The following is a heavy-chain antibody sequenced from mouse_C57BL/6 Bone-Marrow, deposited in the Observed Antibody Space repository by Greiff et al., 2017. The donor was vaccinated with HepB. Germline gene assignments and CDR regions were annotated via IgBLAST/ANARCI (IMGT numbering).Heavy chain of an antibody. J-gene: IGHJ2*01. CDR2: ISSGGSYT. CDR1: GFTFSSYG. CDR3: ARIPIFITTVVADY. V-gene: IGHV5-6*01. D-gene: IGHD1-1*01. Sequence: EVQVVESGGDLVKPGGSLKLSCAASGFTFSSYGMSWVRQTPDKRLEWVATISSGGSYTYYPDSVKGRCTISRDNAKNTLYLQMSSLKSEDTAMYYCARIPIFITTVVADYWGQGTTLTVSS.